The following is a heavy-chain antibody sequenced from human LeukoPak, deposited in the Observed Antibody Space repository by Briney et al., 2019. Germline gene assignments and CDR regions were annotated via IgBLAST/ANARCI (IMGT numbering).Heavy chain of an antibody. CDR3: ATAVFGVVIIPNYFDY. J-gene: IGHJ4*02. D-gene: IGHD3-3*01. CDR2: FDPEDGET. CDR1: GYTLTELS. V-gene: IGHV1-24*01. Sequence: ASVKVSCKVSGYTLTELSMHWVRQAPGKGLEWMGGFDPEDGETIYAQKFQGRVTMTEDTSTDTTYMELSSLSSEDTAVYYCATAVFGVVIIPNYFDYWGQGTLVTVSS.